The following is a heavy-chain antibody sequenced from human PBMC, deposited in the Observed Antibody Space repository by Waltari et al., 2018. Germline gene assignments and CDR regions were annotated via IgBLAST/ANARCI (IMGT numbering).Heavy chain of an antibody. D-gene: IGHD7-27*01. CDR3: AKGAGDQPPKFDP. Sequence: QVQLQESGPGLVKPSQTLSLSCSVSGGSIRNGHYYWTWIRQPPGKGLEWIGYIYYTGTTYYNPSLKNRVFISVDTSKNQFSRNLTSVTAADTAVYYCAKGAGDQPPKFDPWGQGTLVTVSS. J-gene: IGHJ5*02. CDR1: GGSIRNGHYY. V-gene: IGHV4-30-4*08. CDR2: IYYTGTT.